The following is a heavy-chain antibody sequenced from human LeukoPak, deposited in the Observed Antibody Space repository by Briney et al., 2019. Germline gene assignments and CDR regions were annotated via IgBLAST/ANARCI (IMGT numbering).Heavy chain of an antibody. D-gene: IGHD6-19*01. J-gene: IGHJ4*02. CDR3: AKGGWYPDF. CDR2: IKPDRIEQ. V-gene: IGHV3-7*01. Sequence: GRSLRLSSAASGFTFSNSCMTWVRQAPGKGMDWVALIKPDRIEQFSVDSVKGRFTISRDNAKNSLDLQMNSLKAEDTAVYYCAKGGWYPDFWGQGSLVTVSS. CDR1: GFTFSNSC.